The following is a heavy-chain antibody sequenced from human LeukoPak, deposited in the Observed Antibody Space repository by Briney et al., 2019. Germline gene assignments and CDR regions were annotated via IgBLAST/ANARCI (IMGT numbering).Heavy chain of an antibody. CDR2: IWYDGSNK. CDR3: ARASWDVDIVATIGLDY. CDR1: GFTFSSYG. J-gene: IGHJ4*02. V-gene: IGHV3-33*01. D-gene: IGHD5-12*01. Sequence: PGGSLRLSCAASGFTFSSYGMHWVRQAPGKGLEGVAVIWYDGSNKYYADSVKGRFTISRDNSKNTLYLQMNSLRAEDTAVYYCARASWDVDIVATIGLDYWGQGTLVTVSS.